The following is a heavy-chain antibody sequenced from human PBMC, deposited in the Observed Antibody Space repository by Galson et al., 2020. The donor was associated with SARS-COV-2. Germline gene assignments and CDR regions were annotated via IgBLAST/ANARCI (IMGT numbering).Heavy chain of an antibody. CDR1: AGSISSSSYY. CDR2: IDYSGST. V-gene: IGHV4-39*07. CDR3: ARAENYYDSSGYELDAFDI. Sequence: SETLSLTCTVSAGSISSSSYYWGWNRQPPGKGLEWIGRIDYSGSTYYNPSLKSRVTISVDTSKNQFSLKLSSVTAADTAVYYCARAENYYDSSGYELDAFDIWGQGTMVTVSS. J-gene: IGHJ3*02. D-gene: IGHD3-22*01.